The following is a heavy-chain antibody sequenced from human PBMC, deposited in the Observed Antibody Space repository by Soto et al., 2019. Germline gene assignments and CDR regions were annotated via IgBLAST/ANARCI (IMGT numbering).Heavy chain of an antibody. CDR3: AKGLINGRWYAED. J-gene: IGHJ4*02. CDR2: ITDSGTGT. CDR1: GFTFSSCV. D-gene: IGHD6-13*01. Sequence: EVHLLESGGGLVHPGESLRLSCGASGFTFSSCVMTWVRQAPGKGLEWVSCITDSGTGTYYADSVKGRFTISRDNSKNTMYLQMNNLRAEDPGVYYCAKGLINGRWYAEDWGQGTLVTVSS. V-gene: IGHV3-23*01.